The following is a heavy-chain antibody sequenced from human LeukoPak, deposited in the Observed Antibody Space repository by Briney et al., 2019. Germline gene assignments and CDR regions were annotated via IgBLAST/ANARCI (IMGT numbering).Heavy chain of an antibody. CDR3: VRDRDWAFDY. CDR1: GFTFTYYG. J-gene: IGHJ4*02. Sequence: GGSLRLSCGASGFTFTYYGMHWVRQAPGKGLEWVTFVRSDGSDKCYADSVKGRFTFSRDNSKNTVYLQMNSLRPEDTTVYYCVRDRDWAFDYWGQGSLVTVSS. D-gene: IGHD2-21*02. CDR2: VRSDGSDK. V-gene: IGHV3-30*02.